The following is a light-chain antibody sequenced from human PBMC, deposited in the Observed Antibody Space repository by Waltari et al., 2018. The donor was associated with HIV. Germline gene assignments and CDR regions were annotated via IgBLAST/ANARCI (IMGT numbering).Light chain of an antibody. CDR3: SSYGVSNILL. CDR2: EVS. V-gene: IGLV2-8*01. J-gene: IGLJ3*02. Sequence: QSALTQPPSASGSPGQSVTISCTGTSSDIGTYNFVSWYQQHPGKAPKLMISEVSKRPSGVPDRFSGSKSGNTASLTVSGIQTEDEADYYCSSYGVSNILLFGGGTKLTVL. CDR1: SSDIGTYNF.